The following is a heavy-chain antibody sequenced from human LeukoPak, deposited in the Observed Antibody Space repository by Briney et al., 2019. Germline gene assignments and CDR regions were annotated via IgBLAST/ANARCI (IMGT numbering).Heavy chain of an antibody. CDR2: VQYDGSNI. V-gene: IGHV3-30*02. J-gene: IGHJ4*02. CDR3: ATHCSGTSCHRDY. Sequence: SGGSLRLSCAASGFTFSSYGMHWVRQAPGKGLECVAFVQYDGSNIYYSDSVKGRFTISRDKSKNTLYLQMNSLRVEDTAVYYCATHCSGTSCHRDYWGQGTLVTVSS. CDR1: GFTFSSYG. D-gene: IGHD2-2*01.